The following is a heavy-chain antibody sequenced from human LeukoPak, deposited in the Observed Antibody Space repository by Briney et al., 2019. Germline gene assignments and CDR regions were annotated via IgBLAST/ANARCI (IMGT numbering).Heavy chain of an antibody. V-gene: IGHV4-38-2*02. CDR3: ARDGVFHDSDGYSFDY. Sequence: SETLSLTCAVSNYSITSGYFWGWIRQHPGKGLEWIASIYHSGTTYYNPSLRNRVTLFVDTSKSQFSLKLTSLTAADTAVYYCARDGVFHDSDGYSFDYWGQGTLVTVST. J-gene: IGHJ4*02. CDR1: NYSITSGYF. CDR2: IYHSGTT. D-gene: IGHD3-22*01.